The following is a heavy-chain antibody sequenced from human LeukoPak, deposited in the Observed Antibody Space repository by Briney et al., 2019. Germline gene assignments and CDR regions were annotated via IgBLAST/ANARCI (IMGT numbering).Heavy chain of an antibody. CDR3: VSECSGGDCYSEGYFQH. CDR1: GFTFSSYE. CDR2: ISSSGSTI. V-gene: IGHV3-48*03. J-gene: IGHJ1*01. Sequence: GGSLRLSCAASGFTFSSYEMNWVRQAPGKGLEWVSYISSSGSTIYYADSVKGRFTISRDNAKNSLYLQMNSLRAEDTAAYYCVSECSGGDCYSEGYFQHWGQGTLVTVSS. D-gene: IGHD2-21*02.